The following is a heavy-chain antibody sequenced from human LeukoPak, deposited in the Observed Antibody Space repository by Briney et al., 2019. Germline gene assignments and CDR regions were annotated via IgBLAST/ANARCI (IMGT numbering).Heavy chain of an antibody. CDR2: IYYSGST. CDR3: ARAHTSSWYMDY. V-gene: IGHV4-59*01. CDR1: GDSISGYY. J-gene: IGHJ4*02. D-gene: IGHD6-13*01. Sequence: SETLSLTCTVSGDSISGYYWNWIRQPPGKGLEWIGYIYYSGSTNYNPSLKSRVTISVDTSENQLSLKLSSVTAADTALYYCARAHTSSWYMDYWGQGTLVTVSS.